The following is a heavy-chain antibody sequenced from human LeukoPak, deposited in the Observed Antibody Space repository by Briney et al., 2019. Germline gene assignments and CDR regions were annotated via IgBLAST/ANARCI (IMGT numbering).Heavy chain of an antibody. V-gene: IGHV3-9*03. CDR2: ISWNSGSI. J-gene: IGHJ4*02. Sequence: GGSLRLSCAASGFTFDDYAMHWVRQAPGKGLEWVSGISWNSGSIGYADSVKGRFTISRDNAKNSLYLQMNSLRAEDMALHYCAKGYCSSTSCRFDYWGQGALVTVSS. CDR1: GFTFDDYA. CDR3: AKGYCSSTSCRFDY. D-gene: IGHD2-2*01.